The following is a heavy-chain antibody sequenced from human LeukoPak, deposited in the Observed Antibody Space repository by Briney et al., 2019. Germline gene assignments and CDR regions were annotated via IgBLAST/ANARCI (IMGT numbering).Heavy chain of an antibody. J-gene: IGHJ4*02. CDR1: GYTFSRYG. V-gene: IGHV1-18*01. CDR3: ARESTSWSFEY. CDR2: ISAYNGNT. D-gene: IGHD6-13*01. Sequence: ASVTVSCKASGYTFSRYGINWVRQAPGQGLEWMGWISAYNGNTDYSQRLQGRITMTADTSTSTAFMELTSLRSDDTAVYFCARESTSWSFEYWGQGTLVTVS.